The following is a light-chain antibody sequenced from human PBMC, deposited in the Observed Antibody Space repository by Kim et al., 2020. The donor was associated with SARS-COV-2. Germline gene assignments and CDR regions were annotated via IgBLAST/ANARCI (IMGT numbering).Light chain of an antibody. CDR3: QAWDSNTWV. CDR1: KLGDKY. Sequence: SYELTQPPSVSVSPGQTASITCSGDKLGDKYACWYQQKPGQSPVVVIYQNTLRPSAIPERFSGSNSGNTATLTITGTQAMDEADYYCQAWDSNTWVFGGGTQLTVL. CDR2: QNT. V-gene: IGLV3-1*01. J-gene: IGLJ3*02.